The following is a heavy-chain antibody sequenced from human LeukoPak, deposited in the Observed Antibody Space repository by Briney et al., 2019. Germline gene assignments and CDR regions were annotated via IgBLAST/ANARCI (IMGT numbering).Heavy chain of an antibody. CDR2: ISSSSSYI. Sequence: PGGSLRLSCAASGFTFSSYSMNWVRQAPGKGLEWVSSISSSSSYIYHADSVKGRFTISRDNAKNSLYLQMNSLRAEDTAVYYCARVMGLWFGELGAFDIWGQGTMVTVSS. CDR1: GFTFSSYS. J-gene: IGHJ3*02. V-gene: IGHV3-21*01. D-gene: IGHD3-10*01. CDR3: ARVMGLWFGELGAFDI.